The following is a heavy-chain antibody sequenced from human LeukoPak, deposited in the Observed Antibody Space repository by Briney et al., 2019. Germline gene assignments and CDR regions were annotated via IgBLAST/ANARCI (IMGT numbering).Heavy chain of an antibody. CDR2: IYYTGSS. D-gene: IGHD6-19*01. CDR3: ARDPKRQWLAQLLSNDAFDI. Sequence: SETLSLSCTVSGGSVSDYYWSWIRQSPGKGLEWIGYIYYTGSSSYNPSPRSRVTISADTSKNQFSLKLSSVTAADTAVYYCARDPKRQWLAQLLSNDAFDIWGQGTMVTVSS. J-gene: IGHJ3*02. CDR1: GGSVSDYY. V-gene: IGHV4-59*02.